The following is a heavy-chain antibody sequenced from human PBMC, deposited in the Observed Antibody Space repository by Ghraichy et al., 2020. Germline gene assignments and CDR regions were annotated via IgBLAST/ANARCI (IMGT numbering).Heavy chain of an antibody. D-gene: IGHD5-24*01. CDR1: GFTFSSYE. CDR3: AREGADGYNFDY. CDR2: INPSGGTK. V-gene: IGHV3-48*03. J-gene: IGHJ4*02. Sequence: GGSLRLSCAASGFTFSSYEMMWIRQSPGEGLEWLSYINPSGGTKSYGDSAKGRFTVSRDNTKNSLFLQMNSLRADDTAVYYCAREGADGYNFDYWGQGTLVTVSS.